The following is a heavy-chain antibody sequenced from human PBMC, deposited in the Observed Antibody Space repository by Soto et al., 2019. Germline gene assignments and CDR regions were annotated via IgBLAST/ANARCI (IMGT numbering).Heavy chain of an antibody. CDR3: ARSGPIFGVPGNGMDV. CDR1: GFTFSSYY. D-gene: IGHD3-3*01. V-gene: IGHV3-13*01. J-gene: IGHJ6*02. CDR2: VGTAGDT. Sequence: GSLILSCAASGFTFSSYYMRWVPQATGKGLEWVSAVGTAGDTYYPGSVKGRFTISRDNAKNSLYLQMNSLRAGDTAVYYCARSGPIFGVPGNGMDVWGQGTTVTVSS.